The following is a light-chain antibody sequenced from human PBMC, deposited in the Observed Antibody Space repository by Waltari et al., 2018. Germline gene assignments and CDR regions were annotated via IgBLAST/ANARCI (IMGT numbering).Light chain of an antibody. Sequence: DVQMTQSPSTLSASVGDRVTITCRASEDINTWLAWYQQKPGKAPKLLFSDAASLKSGVPSRFSGSGSGTDFTLTITSMQPDDFATYYCQHYKNFPLTFGGGTNVEV. CDR3: QHYKNFPLT. V-gene: IGKV1-5*01. J-gene: IGKJ4*01. CDR2: DAA. CDR1: EDINTW.